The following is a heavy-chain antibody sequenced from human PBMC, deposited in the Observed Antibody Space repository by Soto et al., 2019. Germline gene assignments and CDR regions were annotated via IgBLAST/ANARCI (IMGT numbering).Heavy chain of an antibody. CDR1: GGSISSYY. D-gene: IGHD3-10*01. J-gene: IGHJ6*03. CDR2: IYYSGST. Sequence: SSETLSLTCTVSGGSISSYYWSWIRQPPGKGLEWIGYIYYSGSTNYNPSLKSRVTISVDTSKNQFSLKLSSVTAADTAVYYRASRTNLGSHYYGSGSYFGYYYYYMDVWGKGTTVT. V-gene: IGHV4-59*08. CDR3: ASRTNLGSHYYGSGSYFGYYYYYMDV.